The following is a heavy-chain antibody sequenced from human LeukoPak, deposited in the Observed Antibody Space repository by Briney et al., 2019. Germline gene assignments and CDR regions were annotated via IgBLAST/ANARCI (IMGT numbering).Heavy chain of an antibody. J-gene: IGHJ4*02. CDR2: ISGSGGNT. V-gene: IGHV3-23*01. D-gene: IGHD3-10*01. CDR1: GFTFSSYA. CDR3: AKAGGGSGSYLRHYTLDY. Sequence: PGGSLRLSCAASGFTFSSYAMSWVRQAPGKGLEWVSAISGSGGNTYYADSVKGRFTISRDNSKNTLYLQMNSLRAEDTAVYYCAKAGGGSGSYLRHYTLDYWGQGTLVTVSS.